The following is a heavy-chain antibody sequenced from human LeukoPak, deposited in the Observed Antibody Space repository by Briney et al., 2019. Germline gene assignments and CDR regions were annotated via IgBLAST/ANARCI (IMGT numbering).Heavy chain of an antibody. V-gene: IGHV3-23*01. CDR3: ARGGMRGKISYTYYYMDV. D-gene: IGHD2-2*02. Sequence: GGSLRLSCAASGFTFSSYGMNWVRQAPGKGLEWVSGFSGSTGSTHYEDSVKGRFPISRDNSRDTLSLQMTSLRGEDTAVYYCARGGMRGKISYTYYYMDVWGKGTTVTVSS. J-gene: IGHJ6*03. CDR2: FSGSTGST. CDR1: GFTFSSYG.